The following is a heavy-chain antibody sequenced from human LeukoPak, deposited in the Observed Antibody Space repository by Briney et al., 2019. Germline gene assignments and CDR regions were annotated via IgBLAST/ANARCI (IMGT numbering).Heavy chain of an antibody. Sequence: GGSLRLSCAASGFTFSGYWMIWVRQAPGKGLEWVANINQDGSIIHYVDSAKGRFTISRDNAKNSLYLQMNYLRAEDTALYYCATSDDSSGSDWGQGTLVTVSS. CDR3: ATSDDSSGSD. CDR2: INQDGSII. V-gene: IGHV3-7*01. D-gene: IGHD3-22*01. J-gene: IGHJ4*02. CDR1: GFTFSGYW.